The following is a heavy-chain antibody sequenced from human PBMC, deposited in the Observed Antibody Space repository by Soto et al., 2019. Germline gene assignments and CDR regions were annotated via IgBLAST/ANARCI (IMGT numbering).Heavy chain of an antibody. CDR1: GYTFISYS. J-gene: IGHJ4*02. V-gene: IGHV1-18*04. Sequence: QVQLVQSGGEVKKPGASVNISCKATGYTFISYSITWVRQAPGQGLEWMGWISTYNGNTKYAQSLQGRVTLTRDTSTNTAFMESRGLVSDATAIDYCAREGAYSTGWYDDFDQWGQGTLVAVSS. CDR3: AREGAYSTGWYDDFDQ. CDR2: ISTYNGNT. D-gene: IGHD6-13*01.